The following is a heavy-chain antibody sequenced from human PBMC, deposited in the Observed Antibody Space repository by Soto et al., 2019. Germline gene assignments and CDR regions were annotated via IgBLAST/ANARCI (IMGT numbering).Heavy chain of an antibody. V-gene: IGHV3-64*01. J-gene: IGHJ4*02. CDR3: ARTPVSSWYYNWIDY. D-gene: IGHD6-13*01. CDR1: GFTFSNYA. Sequence: EVQLVESGGGLVQPGGSLRLSCAASGFTFSNYAMHWVRQAPGKGLEYVAAISSNGGSTYYANSVKGRFTISRDNSKNPPYLQMGSLRAEDMAVYYCARTPVSSWYYNWIDYWGQGTLVTVSS. CDR2: ISSNGGST.